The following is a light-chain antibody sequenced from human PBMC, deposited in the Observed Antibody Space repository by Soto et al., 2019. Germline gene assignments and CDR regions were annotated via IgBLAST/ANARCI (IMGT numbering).Light chain of an antibody. Sequence: QSALTQPASVSGSPGQSITISCTGTSSDVGSYNLVSWYQQHPGKAPKLMIYEVSKRPSGVSNRFSGSKSGNTASLTISGLQAEDEAGYYCCSYAGSSTLYVFGTGTKVTVL. CDR2: EVS. J-gene: IGLJ1*01. CDR3: CSYAGSSTLYV. CDR1: SSDVGSYNL. V-gene: IGLV2-23*02.